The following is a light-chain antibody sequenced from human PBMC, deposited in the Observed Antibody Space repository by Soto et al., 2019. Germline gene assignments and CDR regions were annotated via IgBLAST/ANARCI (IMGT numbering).Light chain of an antibody. V-gene: IGKV3-20*01. CDR2: GAS. J-gene: IGKJ1*01. CDR1: QSVSSNY. CDR3: QQYGSSPVT. Sequence: EIVLTQSPGTLSLSPGERATLSCRASQSVSSNYLAWYQQKPGQAPRLLIYGASSRATGIPDRFSGSGSGTDFTLTISRLEPEDFAVYYCQQYGSSPVTFGQGTKVDIK.